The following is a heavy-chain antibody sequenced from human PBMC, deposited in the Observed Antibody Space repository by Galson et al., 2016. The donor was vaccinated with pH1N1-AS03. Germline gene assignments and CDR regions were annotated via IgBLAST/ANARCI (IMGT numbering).Heavy chain of an antibody. CDR2: IDWNSGTI. D-gene: IGHD2-15*01. CDR3: ARSPGYCSAGSCSDQGYFDY. Sequence: SLRLSCAASGFTFDDSAMHWVRQAPGKGLEWVSGIDWNSGTIDYTDSVTGQFTISRDNAKDSLYHQMNGLRAEDTALYYCARSPGYCSAGSCSDQGYFDYWGPGTLVTVSS. J-gene: IGHJ4*02. CDR1: GFTFDDSA. V-gene: IGHV3-9*01.